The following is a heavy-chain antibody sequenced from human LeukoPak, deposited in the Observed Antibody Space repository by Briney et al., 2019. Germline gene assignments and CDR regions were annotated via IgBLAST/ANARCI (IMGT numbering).Heavy chain of an antibody. CDR2: IWYDGSNK. CDR1: GFTFSSYG. J-gene: IGHJ4*02. CDR3: ARDWDSSGLYYFDY. V-gene: IGHV3-33*01. D-gene: IGHD6-19*01. Sequence: PERSLRLSCTTSGFTFSSYGMHWVRQAPGKGLEWVAVIWYDGSNKYYADSVKGRFTISRDNSRNTLFLQMNSLRAEDTAVYYCARDWDSSGLYYFDYWGQGTLVTVSS.